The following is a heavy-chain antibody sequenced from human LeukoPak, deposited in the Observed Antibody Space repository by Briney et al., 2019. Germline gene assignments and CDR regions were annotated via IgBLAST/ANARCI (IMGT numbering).Heavy chain of an antibody. Sequence: GGSLRLSCAASGFTFSNYVMISVRQAPGKGLEWVSIIGTSGGDIHYADSVKGRFSISRDNSKNTLFLQMSSLRVDDTAVYYCARDPNWGSGYWGQGTLVTVSS. CDR1: GFTFSNYV. J-gene: IGHJ4*02. CDR2: IGTSGGDI. V-gene: IGHV3-23*01. D-gene: IGHD7-27*01. CDR3: ARDPNWGSGY.